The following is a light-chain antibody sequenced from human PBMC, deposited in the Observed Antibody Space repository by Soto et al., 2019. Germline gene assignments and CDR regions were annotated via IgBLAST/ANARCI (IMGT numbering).Light chain of an antibody. V-gene: IGLV2-23*01. J-gene: IGLJ2*01. CDR3: CSYAGSSTYVV. CDR1: SSDVGSYNL. Sequence: QSVLTQPASVSGSPGQSITISCTGTSSDVGSYNLVSWYQHHPGRAPKLMIYEASKRPSGVSNRFSGSKSGNTASLTISGLQAEDEADYYCCSYAGSSTYVVFGGGTKVTVL. CDR2: EAS.